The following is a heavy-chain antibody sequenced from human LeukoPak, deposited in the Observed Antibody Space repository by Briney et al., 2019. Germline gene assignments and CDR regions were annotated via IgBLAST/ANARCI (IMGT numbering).Heavy chain of an antibody. D-gene: IGHD3-22*01. J-gene: IGHJ4*02. CDR2: INPNSGGT. Sequence: ASVKVSCKASGYTFTGYYMHWVRQAPGQGLEWMGWINPNSGGTNYAQKFQGRVTMTRDTSISTAYMELSRLRSDDTAVYYCARGASGNSDSSGYLYYFDYWGQGTLVTVSS. V-gene: IGHV1-2*02. CDR1: GYTFTGYY. CDR3: ARGASGNSDSSGYLYYFDY.